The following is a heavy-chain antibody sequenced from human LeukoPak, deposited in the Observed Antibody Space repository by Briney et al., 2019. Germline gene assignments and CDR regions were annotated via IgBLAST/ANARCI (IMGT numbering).Heavy chain of an antibody. CDR3: ARVAVGYCSSASCYGGNIDP. J-gene: IGHJ5*02. D-gene: IGHD2-2*01. CDR2: IWYDGGNK. Sequence: PGGSLRLSCAASGFTFSSYGMHWARQAPGKGLEWVAFIWYDGGNKYYADSVKGRFTISRDNSKNTLYLQMNSLRAEDTAVYYCARVAVGYCSSASCYGGNIDPWGQGTLVTVSS. V-gene: IGHV3-33*01. CDR1: GFTFSSYG.